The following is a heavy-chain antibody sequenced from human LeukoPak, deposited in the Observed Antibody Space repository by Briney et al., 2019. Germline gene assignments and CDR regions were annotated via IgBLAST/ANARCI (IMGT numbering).Heavy chain of an antibody. Sequence: GASVTVSCKASGFTFTSYYMHWVRQAPGQGLEWMGIINPSGGSTIYAKKFQGRVTITRDTSTSTVYMELSSLRCEDTAVYCCARHSGYETDAFDIWGQGTMVTVSS. V-gene: IGHV1-46*01. CDR1: GFTFTSYY. CDR2: INPSGGST. J-gene: IGHJ3*02. D-gene: IGHD5-12*01. CDR3: ARHSGYETDAFDI.